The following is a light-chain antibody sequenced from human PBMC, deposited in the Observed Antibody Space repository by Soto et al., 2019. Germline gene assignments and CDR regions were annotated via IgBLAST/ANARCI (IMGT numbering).Light chain of an antibody. J-gene: IGLJ1*01. CDR2: DVS. Sequence: QSVLTQPASVSGSPGQSITISCTGTSSDVGGYNYVSWYQQHPGKAPKLMIYDVSNRPSGLSNRFFASKSGNTASLTISGLQAEDEADYYCSSYTITSTLVFGTGTQLTVL. CDR1: SSDVGGYNY. V-gene: IGLV2-14*01. CDR3: SSYTITSTLV.